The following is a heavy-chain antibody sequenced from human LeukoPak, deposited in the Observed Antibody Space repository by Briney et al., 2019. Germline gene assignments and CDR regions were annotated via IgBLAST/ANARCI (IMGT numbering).Heavy chain of an antibody. J-gene: IGHJ4*02. V-gene: IGHV4-59*01. Sequence: SETLSLTCTVSGGSISSYYRSWIRQPPGKGLEWIGYIYYSGSTNYNPSLKSRVTISVDTSKNQFSLKLSSVTAADTAVYYCARASTYYYDSSGYGVLHHFDYWGQGTLVTVSS. CDR2: IYYSGST. CDR1: GGSISSYY. D-gene: IGHD3-22*01. CDR3: ARASTYYYDSSGYGVLHHFDY.